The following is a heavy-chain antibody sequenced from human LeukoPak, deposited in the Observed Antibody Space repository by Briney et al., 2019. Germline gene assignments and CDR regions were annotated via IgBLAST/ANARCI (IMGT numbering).Heavy chain of an antibody. J-gene: IGHJ6*03. CDR3: ARAGGITLVRGVIMGDYYYYYMDV. D-gene: IGHD3-10*01. CDR1: GFTFSSYA. CDR2: ISYDGSTK. V-gene: IGHV3-30*04. Sequence: PGRSLRLSCAASGFTFSSYAMHWVRQAPGKGLEWVAVISYDGSTKYYADSVKGRFTISRDNSKNTLYLQMNSLRAEDTAVYYCARAGGITLVRGVIMGDYYYYYMDVWGKGTTVTISS.